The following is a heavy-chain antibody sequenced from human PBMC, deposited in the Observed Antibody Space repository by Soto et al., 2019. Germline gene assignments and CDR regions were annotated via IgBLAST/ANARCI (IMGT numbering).Heavy chain of an antibody. CDR3: ARSPPPRVWSGYYQYFQH. Sequence: GGSLRLSCAASGFTFSSYSMNWVRPAPGKGLECVSSISSSSSYIYYADSVKGRFTISRDNAKNSLYLQMNSLRAEDTAVYYCARSPPPRVWSGYYQYFQHWGQGTLVTVSS. D-gene: IGHD3-3*01. V-gene: IGHV3-21*01. CDR1: GFTFSSYS. CDR2: ISSSSSYI. J-gene: IGHJ1*01.